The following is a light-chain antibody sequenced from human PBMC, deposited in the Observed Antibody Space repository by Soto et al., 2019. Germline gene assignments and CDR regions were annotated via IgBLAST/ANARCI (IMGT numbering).Light chain of an antibody. CDR3: QQYNNWPPYT. V-gene: IGKV3-15*01. CDR1: QSVSSQ. Sequence: EVVMTQSPATLSVSPGERATLSCRASQSVSSQLAWYQQKPGQAPRLLIYGASTRATGIPVRFSGSGSGTEFTLTISSLQSEAFAVYYCQQYNNWPPYTFGQGTKVEIK. CDR2: GAS. J-gene: IGKJ2*01.